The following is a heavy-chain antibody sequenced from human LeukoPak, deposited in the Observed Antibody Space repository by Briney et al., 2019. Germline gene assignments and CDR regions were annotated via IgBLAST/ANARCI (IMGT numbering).Heavy chain of an antibody. CDR3: ATYADSSGYRFDY. D-gene: IGHD3-22*01. Sequence: SETLSLTCAVSGDSISIPKWWSWVRQPPGQGLEWIGEIHHPGSTHYNPSLKSRVSMSLDKSKNQFSLSLNSVTAADAAVYYCATYADSSGYRFDYWGPGTLVTVSS. J-gene: IGHJ4*02. V-gene: IGHV4-4*02. CDR2: IHHPGST. CDR1: GDSISIPKW.